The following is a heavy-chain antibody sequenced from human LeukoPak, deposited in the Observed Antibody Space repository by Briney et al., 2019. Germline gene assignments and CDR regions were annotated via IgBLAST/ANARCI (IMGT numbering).Heavy chain of an antibody. Sequence: SETLSLTCTVSGGSISSGDYYWSWIRQPPGKGLEWIGYIYYSGSTYFNPSLKSRVTMSADTSKNQFSLKLSSVTAADTAVYYCARGPRYYYDRSGYYPFDYWGQGSLVTVSS. CDR2: IYYSGST. CDR3: ARGPRYYYDRSGYYPFDY. D-gene: IGHD3-22*01. V-gene: IGHV4-30-4*01. J-gene: IGHJ4*02. CDR1: GGSISSGDYY.